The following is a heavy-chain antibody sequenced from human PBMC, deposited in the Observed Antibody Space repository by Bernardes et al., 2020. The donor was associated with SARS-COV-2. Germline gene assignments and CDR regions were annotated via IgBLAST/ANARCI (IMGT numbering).Heavy chain of an antibody. J-gene: IGHJ4*02. CDR1: GFTFSGSA. CDR2: IRSKANSYAT. D-gene: IGHD2-21*02. CDR3: TSSVVTAPGY. V-gene: IGHV3-73*01. Sequence: ADPLFPSCAASGFTFSGSAMHWVRQASGQGLEWVGRIRSKANSYATAYAASVKGRFTISRDDSKNTAYLQMNSLKTEDTAVYYCTSSVVTAPGYWGQGTLVTVSS.